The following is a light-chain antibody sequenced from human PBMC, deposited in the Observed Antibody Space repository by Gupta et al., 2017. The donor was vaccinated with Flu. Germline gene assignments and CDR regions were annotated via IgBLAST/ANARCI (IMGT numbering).Light chain of an antibody. CDR2: EVS. CDR1: SSDVGGYNY. V-gene: IGLV2-14*01. J-gene: IGLJ1*01. CDR3: SSYTSSSTV. Sequence: SALTQPASVSGSPAQSITISCTGTSSDVGGYNYVSWYQQHPGKAPKLMIYEVSNRPSGVSNRFSGSKSGNTASLTISGLQAEDEADYYCSSYTSSSTVFGTGTKVTVL.